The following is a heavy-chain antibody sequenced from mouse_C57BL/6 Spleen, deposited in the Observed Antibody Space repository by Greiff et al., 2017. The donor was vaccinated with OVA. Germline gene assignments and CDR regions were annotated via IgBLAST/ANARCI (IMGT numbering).Heavy chain of an antibody. CDR2: IYPGNSDT. D-gene: IGHD2-1*01. CDR3: TRGRDYGNWAY. CDR1: GYTFTSYW. J-gene: IGHJ3*01. Sequence: DVKLQESGTVLARPGASVKMSCKTSGYTFTSYWMHWVKQRPGQGLEWIGAIYPGNSDTSYNQKFKGKAKLTAVTSASTAYMELSSLTNEDSAVYYCTRGRDYGNWAYWGQGTLVTVSA. V-gene: IGHV1-5*01.